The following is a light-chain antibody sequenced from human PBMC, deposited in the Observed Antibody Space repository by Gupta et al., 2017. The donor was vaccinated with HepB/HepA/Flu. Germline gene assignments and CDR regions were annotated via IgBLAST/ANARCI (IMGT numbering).Light chain of an antibody. J-gene: IGKJ1*01. CDR1: QSLVHTDGYIF. V-gene: IGKV2-30*02. CDR2: KVS. CDR3: MQGTFRRT. Sequence: EVVMTQSPLSLPVTLGQSASISCKSSQSLVHTDGYIFLKWFHKRPGQSPRRLIYKVSNRDCGVPDRFSGGGSGKYFTLKISRVEAEYVGFYYCMQGTFRRTFGQGTKVEIK.